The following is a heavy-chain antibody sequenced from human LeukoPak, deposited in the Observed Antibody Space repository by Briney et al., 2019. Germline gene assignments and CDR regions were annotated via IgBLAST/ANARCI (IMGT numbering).Heavy chain of an antibody. V-gene: IGHV3-30*18. D-gene: IGHD6-6*01. CDR3: AKRYSSSRDAFDI. Sequence: PGGSLRLSCAASGFTFSSYGMHWVRQAPGKGLEWVVVISHDGSNKNYADSVKGRFTISRDNSKNTLYLQMNSLRAEDTAVYYCAKRYSSSRDAFDIWGQGTMVTVSS. CDR1: GFTFSSYG. J-gene: IGHJ3*02. CDR2: ISHDGSNK.